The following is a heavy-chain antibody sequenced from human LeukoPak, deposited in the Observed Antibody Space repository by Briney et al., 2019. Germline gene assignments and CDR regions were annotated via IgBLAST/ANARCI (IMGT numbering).Heavy chain of an antibody. Sequence: SETLSLTCAVYGVSFSGYYWSWIRQPPGKGLEWFGEINHSGSTNYNPSLKSRVTISVDTSKNQFSLKLSSVTAADTAVYYCARLWYYDRSGYYGVSDFDYWGQGTLVTVSS. CDR2: INHSGST. CDR3: ARLWYYDRSGYYGVSDFDY. J-gene: IGHJ4*02. V-gene: IGHV4-34*01. CDR1: GVSFSGYY. D-gene: IGHD3-22*01.